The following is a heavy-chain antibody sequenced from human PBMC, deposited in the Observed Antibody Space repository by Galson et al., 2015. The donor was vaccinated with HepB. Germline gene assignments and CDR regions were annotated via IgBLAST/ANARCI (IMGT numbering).Heavy chain of an antibody. J-gene: IGHJ4*02. CDR1: GFTFSSYT. V-gene: IGHV3-48*02. CDR2: ISSTGTTM. D-gene: IGHD6-6*01. Sequence: SLRLSCAASGFTFSSYTMNWVRQAPGKGLESVSYISSTGTTMYYADSATGRFTTPRDNAQNSLYLQMNSLRDEDTAVYYCARDHRRKATRLRPGLAAEAPDYWGQGILVTVSS. CDR3: ARDHRRKATRLRPGLAAEAPDY.